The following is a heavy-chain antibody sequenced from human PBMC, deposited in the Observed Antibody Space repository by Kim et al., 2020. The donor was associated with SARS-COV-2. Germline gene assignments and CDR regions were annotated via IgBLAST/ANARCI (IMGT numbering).Heavy chain of an antibody. CDR2: IDPSDSYT. V-gene: IGHV5-10-1*01. D-gene: IGHD6-13*01. J-gene: IGHJ5*02. CDR3: ARHGIIAAAGTRWFDT. Sequence: GESLKISCKGSGYSFTSYWISWVRQMPGKGLEWMGRIDPSDSYTNYSPSFQGHVTISADKSISTAYLQWSSLKASDTAMYYCARHGIIAAAGTRWFDTWGQGTLVTVSS. CDR1: GYSFTSYW.